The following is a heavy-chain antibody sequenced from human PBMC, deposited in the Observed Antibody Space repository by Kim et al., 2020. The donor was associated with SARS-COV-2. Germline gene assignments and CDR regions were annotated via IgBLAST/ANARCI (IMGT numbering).Heavy chain of an antibody. Sequence: ASVKVSCKVSGYTLTELSMHWVRQAPGKGLEWMGGFDPEDGETIYAQKFQGRVTMTEDTSTDTAYMELSSLRSEDTAVYYCATDSLCSGGSCSGIYYYYGMDVWGQGTTVTVSS. CDR1: GYTLTELS. V-gene: IGHV1-24*01. CDR2: FDPEDGET. D-gene: IGHD2-15*01. J-gene: IGHJ6*02. CDR3: ATDSLCSGGSCSGIYYYYGMDV.